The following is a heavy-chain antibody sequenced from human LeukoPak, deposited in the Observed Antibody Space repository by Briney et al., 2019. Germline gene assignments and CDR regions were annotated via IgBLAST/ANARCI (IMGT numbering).Heavy chain of an antibody. CDR3: AREGYYDGSGYYTYYYYYYGMDV. CDR2: ISAYNGNT. D-gene: IGHD3-22*01. V-gene: IGHV1-18*01. J-gene: IGHJ6*02. Sequence: GASVKVSCKASGYTFTSYGISWVRQAPGQGLEWMGWISAYNGNTNYAQKLQGRVTMTTDTSTSTAYMELRSLRSDDTAVYYCAREGYYDGSGYYTYYYYYYGMDVWGQGTTVTVSS. CDR1: GYTFTSYG.